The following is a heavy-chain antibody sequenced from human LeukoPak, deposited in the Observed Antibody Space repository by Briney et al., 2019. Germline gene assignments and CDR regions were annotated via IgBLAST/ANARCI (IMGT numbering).Heavy chain of an antibody. D-gene: IGHD5-24*01. Sequence: SETLSLTCTVSGGSISSSSYYWGWIRQPPGKGLEWIGSIYYSGSTYYNPSLKSRVTISVDTSKNQFSLKLSSVTAADTAVYYCARDLRDGSNSGLDYWGQGTLVTVSS. CDR1: GGSISSSSYY. J-gene: IGHJ4*02. CDR2: IYYSGST. CDR3: ARDLRDGSNSGLDY. V-gene: IGHV4-39*07.